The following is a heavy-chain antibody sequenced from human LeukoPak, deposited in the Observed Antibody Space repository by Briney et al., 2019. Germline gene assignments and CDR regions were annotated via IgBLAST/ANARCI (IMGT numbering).Heavy chain of an antibody. CDR2: IRYDGSNK. V-gene: IGHV3-30*02. D-gene: IGHD3-10*01. CDR1: GFTFSSYG. J-gene: IGHJ4*02. Sequence: GGSLRLSCAASGFTFSSYGMHWIRQAPGKGLGWVAFIRYDGSNKYYADSVKGRFTISRDNYKNTLYLQMNSLRAEDTAVYYCAKAKSMVQPEYFDYWGQGTLVTVSS. CDR3: AKAKSMVQPEYFDY.